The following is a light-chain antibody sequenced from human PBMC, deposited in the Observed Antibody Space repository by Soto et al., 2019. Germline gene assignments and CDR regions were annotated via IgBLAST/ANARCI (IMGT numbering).Light chain of an antibody. CDR1: SSDVGAYNY. Sequence: QSVLTQPPSASGSPGQSVTISCTGTSSDVGAYNYVSWYQQHPGKAPKLMIYEVSKRPSGVPDRFSGSKSGNTASLTVSGLQAEDESDYYCSSYAGSNNFFYVLETGNKVTVL. V-gene: IGLV2-8*01. J-gene: IGLJ1*01. CDR2: EVS. CDR3: SSYAGSNNFFYV.